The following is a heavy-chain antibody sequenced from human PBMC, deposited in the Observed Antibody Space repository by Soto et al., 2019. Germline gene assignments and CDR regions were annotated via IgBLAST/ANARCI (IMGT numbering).Heavy chain of an antibody. CDR3: DRAHLGSDRYVLEPFDT. J-gene: IGHJ5*02. CDR1: GDSVSSNIAT. V-gene: IGHV6-1*01. Sequence: SQTRSLTCAISGDSVSSNIATWNLISQSPSIGLEGLGRTDYRSKWYNDYGIALRSRITINTVTLQNQFSLHLTSVIPEDTAVYYSDRAHLGSDRYVLEPFDTCGRGTLVTASS. CDR2: TDYRSKWYN. D-gene: IGHD1-1*01.